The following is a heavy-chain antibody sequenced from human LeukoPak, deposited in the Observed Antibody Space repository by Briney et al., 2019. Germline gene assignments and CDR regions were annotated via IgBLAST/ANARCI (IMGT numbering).Heavy chain of an antibody. CDR2: IIPIFGTA. CDR3: ARDLDQYSGRYGGFGHDF. D-gene: IGHD1-26*01. Sequence: SVKVSCKASGGTFSSYAISWVRQAPGRGLEWMGGIIPIFGTANYAQKFQGRVTITADESTSTAYMELSSLRSDDTAVYYCARDLDQYSGRYGGFGHDFWGQGTLVTVSS. J-gene: IGHJ4*02. V-gene: IGHV1-69*01. CDR1: GGTFSSYA.